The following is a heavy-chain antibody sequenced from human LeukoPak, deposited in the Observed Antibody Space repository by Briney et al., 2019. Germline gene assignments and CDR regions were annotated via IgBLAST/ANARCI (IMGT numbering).Heavy chain of an antibody. Sequence: PSETLSLTCTVSGGSISRYYGSWIRQPPGKGLEWIGYIYYSGSTNYNPSLKSRVTISVDTSKNQFSLKLSSVTAADTAVYYCARGSPDFRSYSGSSTFDYWGQGTLVTVSS. V-gene: IGHV4-59*01. D-gene: IGHD1-26*01. CDR1: GGSISRYY. CDR2: IYYSGST. CDR3: ARGSPDFRSYSGSSTFDY. J-gene: IGHJ4*02.